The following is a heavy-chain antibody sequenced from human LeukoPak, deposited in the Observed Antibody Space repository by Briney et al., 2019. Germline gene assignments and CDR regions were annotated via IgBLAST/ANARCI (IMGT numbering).Heavy chain of an antibody. CDR2: ISGSGGST. CDR1: GFTFSSYA. V-gene: IGHV3-23*01. D-gene: IGHD6-19*01. CDR3: AKDLGHWLVDLLDY. Sequence: GGSLRLYCAASGFTFSSYAMSWVRQAPGQGLEWVSAISGSGGSTYYADSVKGRFTISRDNSKNTLYLQMNSLRAEDTAVYYCAKDLGHWLVDLLDYWGQGTLVTVSS. J-gene: IGHJ4*02.